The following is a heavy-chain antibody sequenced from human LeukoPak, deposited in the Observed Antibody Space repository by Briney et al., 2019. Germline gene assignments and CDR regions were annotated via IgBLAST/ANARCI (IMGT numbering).Heavy chain of an antibody. V-gene: IGHV1-69*05. J-gene: IGHJ4*02. CDR2: IIPIFGTA. Sequence: SSVTVSCQSSGCTFSSYAISWVRQAPGQGLEWMGRIIPIFGTANLVQKFHGRVTISTDASTRTDYMELSSLRSEDTAVYYCARGHCYDSSGYYYTFDYWGQGTLVTVSS. CDR1: GCTFSSYA. D-gene: IGHD3-22*01. CDR3: ARGHCYDSSGYYYTFDY.